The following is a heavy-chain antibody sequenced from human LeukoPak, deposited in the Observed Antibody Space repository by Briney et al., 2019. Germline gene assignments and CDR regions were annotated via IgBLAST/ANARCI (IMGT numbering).Heavy chain of an antibody. D-gene: IGHD3-22*01. J-gene: IGHJ4*02. CDR2: ISSTVTTI. Sequence: GRSLTLSCAASGVTSSDYYMTWVRQAAGKGLGWVSYISSTVTTIYHANSVKGRFTIPRDNAQNSPCLQMNCLRAQDTAVYYSARSSGYRYWGQGALVSVSS. V-gene: IGHV3-11*04. CDR3: ARSSGYRY. CDR1: GVTSSDYY.